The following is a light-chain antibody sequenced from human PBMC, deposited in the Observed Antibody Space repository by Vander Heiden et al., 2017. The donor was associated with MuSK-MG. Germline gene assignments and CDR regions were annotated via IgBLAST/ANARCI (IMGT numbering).Light chain of an antibody. J-gene: IGKJ4*01. CDR1: QSVLYSSKNKNY. V-gene: IGKV4-1*01. CDR2: WAS. Sequence: DIVMTQSPDSLAVSLGERATINCKSSQSVLYSSKNKNYLAWYQQKSGQPPKLLFYWASTQESGVPDRFSGSGSGTDFTLTISSLQAEDVAVYYCQQYYSSPLTFGGGTKVEIK. CDR3: QQYYSSPLT.